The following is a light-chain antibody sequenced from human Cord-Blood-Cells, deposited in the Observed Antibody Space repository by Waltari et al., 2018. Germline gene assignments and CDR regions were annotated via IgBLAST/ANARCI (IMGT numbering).Light chain of an antibody. Sequence: DIHMTQSPSSLSASVGDRVTITCRASQSISSYLNWYQQKPGKAPKLLIYAASSLQSGFPSRFSGSGSGTDFTLTISSLQPEDFATYYCQQSYSTPFTFGPGTKVDIK. CDR3: QQSYSTPFT. CDR1: QSISSY. CDR2: AAS. V-gene: IGKV1-39*01. J-gene: IGKJ3*01.